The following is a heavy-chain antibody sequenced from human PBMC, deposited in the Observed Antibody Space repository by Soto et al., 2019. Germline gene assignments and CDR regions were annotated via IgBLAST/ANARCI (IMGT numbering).Heavy chain of an antibody. Sequence: SQTLSLTCAISGDSVSSNSAAWNWIRQSPSRGLEWLGRTYYRSKWYNDYAVSVKSRITINPDTSKNQFSLQLNSVTPEDTAVYYCARDHIVGATRFLGPWNAFDIWGQGTIVTVSS. CDR2: TYYRSKWYN. V-gene: IGHV6-1*01. D-gene: IGHD1-26*01. CDR3: ARDHIVGATRFLGPWNAFDI. J-gene: IGHJ3*02. CDR1: GDSVSSNSAA.